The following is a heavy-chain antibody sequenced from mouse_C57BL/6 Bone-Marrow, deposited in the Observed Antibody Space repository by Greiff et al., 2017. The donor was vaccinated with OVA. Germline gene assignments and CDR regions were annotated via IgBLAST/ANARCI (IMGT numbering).Heavy chain of an antibody. J-gene: IGHJ2*01. V-gene: IGHV7-1*01. CDR2: SRNKANDYTT. CDR1: GFTFSDFY. CDR3: ARGVYYYGPGY. Sequence: EVQGVESGGGLVQSGRSLRLSCATSGFTFSDFYMEWVRQAPGKGLEWIAASRNKANDYTTEYSASVKGRFIVSRDTSQSILYLQMNALRAEDTAIYYCARGVYYYGPGYWGQGTTLTVSS. D-gene: IGHD1-1*01.